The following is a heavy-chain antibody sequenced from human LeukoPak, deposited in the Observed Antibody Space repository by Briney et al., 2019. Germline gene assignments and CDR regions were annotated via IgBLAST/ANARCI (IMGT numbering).Heavy chain of an antibody. CDR2: IYYSGST. D-gene: IGHD3-9*01. J-gene: IGHJ3*02. CDR1: GGSISSYY. V-gene: IGHV4-59*01. Sequence: SETLPLTCTVSGGSISSYYWSWIRQPPGKGLEGIGYIYYSGSTNYNPSLKSRVTISVDTSKNQFSLKLSSVTAADTAVYYCARDGGTPYYDILTGYRRDAFDIWGQGTMVTVSS. CDR3: ARDGGTPYYDILTGYRRDAFDI.